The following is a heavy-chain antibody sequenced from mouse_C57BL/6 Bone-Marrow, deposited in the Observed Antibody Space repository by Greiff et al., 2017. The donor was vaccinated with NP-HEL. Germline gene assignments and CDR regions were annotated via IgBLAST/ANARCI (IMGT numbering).Heavy chain of an antibody. CDR3: ARGGSSYRYFDV. V-gene: IGHV1-85*01. Sequence: VQLQESGPELVKPGASVKLSCTASGYTFPSYAINWVPQRPGQGLEWLGWISTSAGSTKYYEKFKGKSTLTVDTSSSTAYMELHSLTSEDSAVYFCARGGSSYRYFDVWGTGTTVTVSS. D-gene: IGHD1-1*01. J-gene: IGHJ1*03. CDR1: GYTFPSYA. CDR2: ISTSAGST.